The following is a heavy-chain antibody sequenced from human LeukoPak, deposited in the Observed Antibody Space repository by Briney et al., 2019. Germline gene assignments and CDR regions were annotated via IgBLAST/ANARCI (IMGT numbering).Heavy chain of an antibody. V-gene: IGHV4-4*07. CDR1: GGSISSYY. J-gene: IGHJ4*02. CDR2: IYTSGST. CDR3: AGQYCSSTSCYDLDY. D-gene: IGHD2-2*01. Sequence: SETLSLTCTVSGGSISSYYWSCIRQPAGKGLEWIGRIYTSGSTNYNPSLKSRVTMSVDTSKNQFSLKLSSVTAADTAVYYCAGQYCSSTSCYDLDYWGQGTQVTVSS.